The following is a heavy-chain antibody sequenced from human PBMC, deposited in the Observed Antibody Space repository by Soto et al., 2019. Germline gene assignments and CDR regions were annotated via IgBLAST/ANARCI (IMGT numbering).Heavy chain of an antibody. J-gene: IGHJ5*02. D-gene: IGHD6-13*01. CDR3: ARDKAAADWFDP. CDR2: ISSSSSYI. Sequence: LRLSCAASGFTFSSYSMNWVRQAPGKGLEWVSSISSSSSYIYYADSVKGRFTISRDNAKNSLYLQMNSLRAEDTAVYYCARDKAAADWFDPWGQGTLVTVSS. V-gene: IGHV3-21*01. CDR1: GFTFSSYS.